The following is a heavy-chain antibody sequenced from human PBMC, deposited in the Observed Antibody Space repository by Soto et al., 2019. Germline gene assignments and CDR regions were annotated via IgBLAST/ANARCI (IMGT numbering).Heavy chain of an antibody. Sequence: VQLVESGGGLVQPGGSLRLSCAASGFTVSSNYMSWVRQAPGKGLEWVSVIYSGGSTYYADSVKGRFTISRDNSKNTLYLQMNSLRAEDTAVYYCASTYYDFWSGYYYWNYYMDVWGEWITVTVYS. CDR1: GFTVSSNY. CDR3: ASTYYDFWSGYYYWNYYMDV. V-gene: IGHV3-66*01. J-gene: IGHJ6*03. D-gene: IGHD3-3*01. CDR2: IYSGGST.